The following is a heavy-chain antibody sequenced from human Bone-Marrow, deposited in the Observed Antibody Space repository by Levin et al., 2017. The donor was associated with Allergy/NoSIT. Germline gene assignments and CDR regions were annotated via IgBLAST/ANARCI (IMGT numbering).Heavy chain of an antibody. CDR2: ISYDGTNK. Sequence: GGSLRLSCAASGFTLSSYAMHWVRQAPGKGLEWVAVISYDGTNKYYADSVKGRFTISRDNSKNTLSLQMISLRPEDTAVYYCARDEAWGDEYGSPTPYYYYGMDVWGQGTTVTVSS. V-gene: IGHV3-30-3*01. CDR3: ARDEAWGDEYGSPTPYYYYGMDV. D-gene: IGHD6-6*01. J-gene: IGHJ6*02. CDR1: GFTLSSYA.